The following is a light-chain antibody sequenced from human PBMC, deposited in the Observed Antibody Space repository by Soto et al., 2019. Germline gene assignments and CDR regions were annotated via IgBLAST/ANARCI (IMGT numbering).Light chain of an antibody. CDR3: QQYDNWPIT. V-gene: IGKV3-15*01. Sequence: EGVVTQSPATPSVSPGGKANLSCRASPSVNNNYLAWYQQKPGQAPRLLIYGVSTRATDTPARFSGSGSGTEFTLMISSLQSEDFAVYYCQQYDNWPITFGQGTRLEIK. CDR2: GVS. J-gene: IGKJ5*01. CDR1: PSVNNN.